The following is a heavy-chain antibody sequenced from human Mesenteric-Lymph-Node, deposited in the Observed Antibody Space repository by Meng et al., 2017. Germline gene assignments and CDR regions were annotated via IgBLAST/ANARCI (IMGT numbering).Heavy chain of an antibody. Sequence: SVKVSCKASGGTFSSYTISWVRQAPGQGLEWMGRIIPILGRANYAQKFQGRVTITADKSTSTAYMELSSLRSEDTAVYYCARGGITMVRGVKGYYYYGLDVWGQGTMVTVSS. V-gene: IGHV1-69*08. CDR1: GGTFSSYT. CDR2: IIPILGRA. D-gene: IGHD3-10*01. CDR3: ARGGITMVRGVKGYYYYGLDV. J-gene: IGHJ6*02.